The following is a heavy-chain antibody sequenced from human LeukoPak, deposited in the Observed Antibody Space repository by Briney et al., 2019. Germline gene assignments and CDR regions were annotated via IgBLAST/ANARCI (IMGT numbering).Heavy chain of an antibody. J-gene: IGHJ4*02. V-gene: IGHV3-7*01. CDR1: GFTFSTYL. CDR2: INQDGSEK. Sequence: GGSLRLSCAASGFTFSTYLMSWVRQAPGKGLEWVANINQDGSEKYYVDSVKGRFIICRDNAKNSLYLQMNGLRAEDTALYYCARDSGDSSGCYFDYWGRGALVTVSS. D-gene: IGHD3-22*01. CDR3: ARDSGDSSGCYFDY.